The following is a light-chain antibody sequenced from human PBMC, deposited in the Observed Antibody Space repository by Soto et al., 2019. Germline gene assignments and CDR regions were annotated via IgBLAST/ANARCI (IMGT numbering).Light chain of an antibody. CDR3: QQSYTTSIT. Sequence: DIQITQSPSSLSSSVRERVTITCRASQRISTYLNWYQQKPGKAPKLLIYGASTLQGGVPSRFSGSGSGTDFTLTISSLQPEDFATYYCQQSYTTSITFGQGTRLEIK. J-gene: IGKJ5*01. CDR1: QRISTY. V-gene: IGKV1-39*01. CDR2: GAS.